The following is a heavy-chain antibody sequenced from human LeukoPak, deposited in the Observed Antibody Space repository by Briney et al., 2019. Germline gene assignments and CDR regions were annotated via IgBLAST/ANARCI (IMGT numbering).Heavy chain of an antibody. CDR3: ARPMVRGETPYYYYYGMDV. Sequence: GRSLRLSCAASGFTFSSYGMHWVRQAPGKGLEWVAVIWYDGSNKYYADSVKGRFTISRDNSKNTLYLQMNSLRAEDTAVYYCARPMVRGETPYYYYYGMDVWGQGTTVTVSS. V-gene: IGHV3-33*01. J-gene: IGHJ6*02. D-gene: IGHD3-10*01. CDR2: IWYDGSNK. CDR1: GFTFSSYG.